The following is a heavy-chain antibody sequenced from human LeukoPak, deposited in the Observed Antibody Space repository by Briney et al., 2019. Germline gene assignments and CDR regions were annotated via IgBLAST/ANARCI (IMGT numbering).Heavy chain of an antibody. Sequence: ASVKVSCKASRFTFISYYMQWVRPAPRQGFEWMGIINPSCGSTSYAQKFQGSVTMTRDTSTSTVYMELSSLRSEDTAVYYCARGYSYGYFDYWGQGTLVTVSS. CDR1: RFTFISYY. D-gene: IGHD5-18*01. CDR2: INPSCGST. CDR3: ARGYSYGYFDY. J-gene: IGHJ4*02. V-gene: IGHV1-46*03.